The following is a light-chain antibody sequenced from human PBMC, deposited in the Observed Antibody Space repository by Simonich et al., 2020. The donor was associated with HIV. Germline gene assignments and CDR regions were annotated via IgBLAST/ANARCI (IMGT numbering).Light chain of an antibody. CDR3: MQALQTPT. V-gene: IGKV2-28*01. CDR2: LGS. Sequence: DIVMTQSPLSLPVTPGEPASISCRSSQSLLHSNGYKYLDWYLQKPGQSPQLLSSLGSNRASGVPDRFSGSGSGTDFTLKISRVEAEDVGVYYCMQALQTPTFGPGTKVDIK. J-gene: IGKJ3*01. CDR1: QSLLHSNGYKY.